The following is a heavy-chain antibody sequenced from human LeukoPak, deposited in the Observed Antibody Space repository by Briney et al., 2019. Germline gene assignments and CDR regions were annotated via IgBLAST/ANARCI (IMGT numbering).Heavy chain of an antibody. CDR2: IYSGGST. D-gene: IGHD3-22*01. CDR3: AKLRVSDSSGYYWDY. J-gene: IGHJ4*02. V-gene: IGHV3-53*01. Sequence: GGSLRLSCAASGFTVSSNYMSWVRQAPGKGLEWVSVIYSGGSTYYADSVKGRFTISRDNSKNTLYLQMNSLRAEDTAVYYCAKLRVSDSSGYYWDYWGQGALVTVSS. CDR1: GFTVSSNY.